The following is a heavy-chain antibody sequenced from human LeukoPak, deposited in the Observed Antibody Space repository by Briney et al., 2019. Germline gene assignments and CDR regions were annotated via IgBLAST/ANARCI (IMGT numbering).Heavy chain of an antibody. CDR2: IGGSGSDI. CDR1: GFTFSDCY. D-gene: IGHD2-2*01. V-gene: IGHV3-11*01. J-gene: IGHJ4*02. CDR3: ARYARLLDY. Sequence: PGGSLRLSCAASGFTFSDCYMTWIRQAPGKGLEYISYIGGSGSDITYADSVRGRFTVSRDNAKNSLYPQMNSLRVEDTAVYYCARYARLLDYWGQGSLVTVSS.